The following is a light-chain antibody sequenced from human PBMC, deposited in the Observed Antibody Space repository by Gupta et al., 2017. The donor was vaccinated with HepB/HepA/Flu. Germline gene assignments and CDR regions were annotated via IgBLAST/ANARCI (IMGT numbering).Light chain of an antibody. CDR3: SSYATGNSLIV. Sequence: QSALTQPASVSGSPGQSITISCSADNIDILHYNLVAWYQQYPDKAPKLILYDVTERPPGISHRFSGSTSGNTASLTISGLQAEDEADYYCSSYATGNSLIVFGGGTKLTVL. CDR2: DVT. V-gene: IGLV2-14*02. CDR1: NIDILHYNL. J-gene: IGLJ2*01.